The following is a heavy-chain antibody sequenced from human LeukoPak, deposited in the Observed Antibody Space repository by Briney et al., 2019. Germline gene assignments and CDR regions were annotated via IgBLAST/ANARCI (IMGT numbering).Heavy chain of an antibody. CDR3: ANLRTELNYYDSSGPVNI. CDR1: GFTFSSHD. J-gene: IGHJ3*02. CDR2: VSSSSYYI. Sequence: PGGSLRLSCLGSGFTFSSHDMDWVRQAPGKGLEWVSSVSSSSYYIYYADSVKGRFTISRDNAQNSVYLQMNSLRAEDTAVYYCANLRTELNYYDSSGPVNIWGQGTMVTVSS. V-gene: IGHV3-21*04. D-gene: IGHD3-22*01.